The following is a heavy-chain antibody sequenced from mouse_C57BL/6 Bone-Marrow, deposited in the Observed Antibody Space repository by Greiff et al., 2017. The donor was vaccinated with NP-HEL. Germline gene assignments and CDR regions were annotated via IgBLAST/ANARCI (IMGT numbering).Heavy chain of an antibody. CDR3: ARGDYAFAY. V-gene: IGHV1-59*01. D-gene: IGHD2-4*01. CDR2: IDPSDSYT. J-gene: IGHJ3*01. Sequence: QVQLQQPGAELVRPGTSVKLSCKASGYTFTSYWMHWVKQRPGQGLEWIGVIDPSDSYTNYNQKFKGKATLTVDTSSSTAYLQLSSLTSEDSAVYYCARGDYAFAYWGQGTLVTVSA. CDR1: GYTFTSYW.